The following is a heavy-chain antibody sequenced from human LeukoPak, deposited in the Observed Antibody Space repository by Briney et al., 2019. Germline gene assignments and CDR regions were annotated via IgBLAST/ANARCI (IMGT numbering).Heavy chain of an antibody. CDR1: GGSISSYY. Sequence: SETLSLTCTVSGGSISSYYWSWIRQPPGKGLEWIGYIYYSGSTNYNPSLKSRVTISVDTSKNQFSLKLSSVTAADTAVYYCARRTWESGYHDYWGQGTLVTVSS. V-gene: IGHV4-59*08. CDR3: ARRTWESGYHDY. J-gene: IGHJ4*02. CDR2: IYYSGST. D-gene: IGHD3-22*01.